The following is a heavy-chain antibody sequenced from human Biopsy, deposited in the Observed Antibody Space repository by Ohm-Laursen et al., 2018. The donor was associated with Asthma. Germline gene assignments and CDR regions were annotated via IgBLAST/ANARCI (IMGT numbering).Heavy chain of an antibody. V-gene: IGHV4-39*01. CDR1: SGSGGYMRSGNYY. D-gene: IGHD6-13*01. CDR2: IYYSGTT. J-gene: IGHJ6*02. Sequence: GTLSLTCSLSSGSGGYMRSGNYYWGWIRQPPGKGLEWIGSIYYSGTTYYNPSLESRVTVSADTPKNQSSLKLTSVTAADTAVYYCVRGSSSWHHGPFHYYYGLDVWGQGTTATVSS. CDR3: VRGSSSWHHGPFHYYYGLDV.